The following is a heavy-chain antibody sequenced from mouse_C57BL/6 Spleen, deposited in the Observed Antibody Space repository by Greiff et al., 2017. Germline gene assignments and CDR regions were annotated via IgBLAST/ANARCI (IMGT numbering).Heavy chain of an antibody. D-gene: IGHD2-4*01. Sequence: VQLQQSGPELVKPGASVKISCKASGYTFTDYYMNWVKQSHGKSLEWIGDINPNNGGTSYNQKFKGKATLTVDKSSSTAYMELRSLTSEDSAVYYCSRSHYDYGYFDYWGQGTTLTVSS. CDR3: SRSHYDYGYFDY. J-gene: IGHJ2*01. V-gene: IGHV1-26*01. CDR2: INPNNGGT. CDR1: GYTFTDYY.